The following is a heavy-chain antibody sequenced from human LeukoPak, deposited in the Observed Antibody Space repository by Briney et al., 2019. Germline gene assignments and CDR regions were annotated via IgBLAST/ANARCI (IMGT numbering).Heavy chain of an antibody. D-gene: IGHD2-8*01. CDR1: GASFTSYN. Sequence: SETLSLTCTVSGASFTSYNWGWIRQSAGKGLEWIGRIYTSGSTNYNPSLESRVTISVDTSKNQFSLKLSSVTDADTAVYYCARGGVRIRSWGQGTLVTVSS. CDR2: IYTSGST. V-gene: IGHV4-4*07. CDR3: ARGGVRIRS. J-gene: IGHJ5*02.